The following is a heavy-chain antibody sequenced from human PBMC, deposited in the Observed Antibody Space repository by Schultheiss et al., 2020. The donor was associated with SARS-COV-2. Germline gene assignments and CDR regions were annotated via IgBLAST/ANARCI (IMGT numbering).Heavy chain of an antibody. V-gene: IGHV4-34*01. D-gene: IGHD3-10*01. CDR3: ARGVGIWFGELSAPWFDY. CDR1: GGSFSGYY. Sequence: SETLSLTCAVYGGSFSGYYWSWIRQPPGKGLEWIGEINHSGSTNYKPSLKSRVTISVDTSKNQFSLKLSSVTAADTAVYYCARGVGIWFGELSAPWFDYWGQGTLVTVSS. CDR2: INHSGST. J-gene: IGHJ4*02.